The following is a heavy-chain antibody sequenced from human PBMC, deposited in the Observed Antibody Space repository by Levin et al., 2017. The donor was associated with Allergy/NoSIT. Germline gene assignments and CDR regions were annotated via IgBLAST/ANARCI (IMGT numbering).Heavy chain of an antibody. CDR1: GGSFSGYY. D-gene: IGHD6-6*01. J-gene: IGHJ4*02. CDR2: INHSGST. CDR3: ARGARIAARRHSRKPTKFDY. Sequence: PSETLSLTCTVYGGSFSGYYWSWIRQPPGKGLEWIGEINHSGSTNYNPSLKSRVTISVDTSKNQFSLKLSSVTAADTAVYYCARGARIAARRHSRKPTKFDYWGQGTLVTVSS. V-gene: IGHV4-34*01.